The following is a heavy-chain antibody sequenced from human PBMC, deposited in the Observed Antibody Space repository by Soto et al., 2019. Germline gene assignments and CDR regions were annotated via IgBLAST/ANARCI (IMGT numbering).Heavy chain of an antibody. Sequence: GGSLRLSCAASGFAFSDYAMHWVRQAPGKGLEWLSVFSYDGSNKYYADSVKGRFTISRDNSKNILYLQMSSLRSEDTAVYFCAKDTSRLGFIRGPFDXWGQGTLVTVSX. D-gene: IGHD3-10*01. CDR3: AKDTSRLGFIRGPFDX. CDR2: FSYDGSNK. V-gene: IGHV3-30*18. CDR1: GFAFSDYA. J-gene: IGHJ4*02.